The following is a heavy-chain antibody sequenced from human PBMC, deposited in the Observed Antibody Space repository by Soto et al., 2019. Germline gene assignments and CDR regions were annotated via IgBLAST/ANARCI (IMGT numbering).Heavy chain of an antibody. Sequence: GGSLRLSCAASGFTFSSYGMHWVRQAPGKGLEWVAVIWYDGSNKYYADSVKGRFTISRDNSKNTLYLQMNSLRAEDTAVYYCARESHPTPRTAIVGATAPGYWGQGTLVTVSS. CDR2: IWYDGSNK. V-gene: IGHV3-33*01. CDR1: GFTFSSYG. CDR3: ARESHPTPRTAIVGATAPGY. D-gene: IGHD1-26*01. J-gene: IGHJ4*02.